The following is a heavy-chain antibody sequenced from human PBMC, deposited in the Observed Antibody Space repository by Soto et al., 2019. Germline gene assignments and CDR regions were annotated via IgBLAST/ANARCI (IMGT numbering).Heavy chain of an antibody. J-gene: IGHJ4*02. V-gene: IGHV3-30*18. CDR2: ISYDGSNK. Sequence: GGSLRLSCADAGFPFCSYGMHWVRKAPGKGLEWVAVISYDGSNKYYADSVKGRFTISRDNSKNTLYLQMNSLRAEDTAVYYCAKLNFGDSSGYLNFDYWGQGTLVTVSS. CDR3: AKLNFGDSSGYLNFDY. D-gene: IGHD3-22*01. CDR1: GFPFCSYG.